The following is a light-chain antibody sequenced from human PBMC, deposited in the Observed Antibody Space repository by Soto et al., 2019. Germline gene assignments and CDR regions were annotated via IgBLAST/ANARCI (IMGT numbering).Light chain of an antibody. Sequence: QSALTQPASVSGAPGQSITISCTGTSNDVGGYDLVSWYHHHPGKAAKLIIYEATKRPSGVSDRFSGSKSGNPASLKISARQAEDEADYPCCSFAGCATFVFDGGTQLTVL. V-gene: IGLV2-23*02. CDR1: SNDVGGYDL. J-gene: IGLJ2*01. CDR2: EAT. CDR3: CSFAGCATFV.